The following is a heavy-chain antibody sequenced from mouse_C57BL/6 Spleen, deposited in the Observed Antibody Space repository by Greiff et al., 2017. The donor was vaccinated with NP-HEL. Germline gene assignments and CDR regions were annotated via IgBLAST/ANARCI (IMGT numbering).Heavy chain of an antibody. J-gene: IGHJ2*01. D-gene: IGHD2-2*01. CDR3: TTLVTTAGAYFDY. CDR1: GFNIKDDY. CDR2: IDPENGDT. V-gene: IGHV14-4*01. Sequence: EVQLQQSGAELVRPGASVKLSCTASGFNIKDDYMHWVKQRPEQGLEWIGWIDPENGDTEYASKFQGKATITADTSSNTAYLQLSSLTSEDNAVDYCTTLVTTAGAYFDYWGQGTTLTVSS.